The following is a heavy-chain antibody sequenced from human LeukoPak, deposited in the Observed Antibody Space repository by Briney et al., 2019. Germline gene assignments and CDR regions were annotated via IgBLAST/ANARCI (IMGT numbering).Heavy chain of an antibody. Sequence: ASVKVSCKASRYIFTSYYIHWVRQAPGQGLEWMGWINPNSGGTKYAQRFQGRVTTTSDTSISTAYMELSRLRSGDTAVYFCARDRGSSWYADYWGQGTLVTVSS. CDR3: ARDRGSSWYADY. D-gene: IGHD6-13*01. V-gene: IGHV1-2*02. CDR2: INPNSGGT. CDR1: RYIFTSYY. J-gene: IGHJ4*02.